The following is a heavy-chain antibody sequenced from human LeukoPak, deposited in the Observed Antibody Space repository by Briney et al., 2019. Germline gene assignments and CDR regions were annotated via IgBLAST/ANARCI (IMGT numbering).Heavy chain of an antibody. Sequence: SETLSLTCTVSGGSISSSSYYWGWIRQPPGKGLEWIGSIYYSGSTYYNPSLKSRVTISVDTSKNQFSLKLSSVTAADTAVYYCARLDYGDYGSFDYWGQGSLVTVSS. CDR3: ARLDYGDYGSFDY. CDR2: IYYSGST. D-gene: IGHD4-17*01. CDR1: GGSISSSSYY. V-gene: IGHV4-39*01. J-gene: IGHJ4*02.